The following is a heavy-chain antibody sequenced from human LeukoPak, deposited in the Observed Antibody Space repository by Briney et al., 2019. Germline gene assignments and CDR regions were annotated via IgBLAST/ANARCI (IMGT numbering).Heavy chain of an antibody. Sequence: SETLSLTCTVSGGSIISYFWNWIRQPPGQGLEWIGYMSNTGITKYNPSLKSRVTISADTSKNQFSLNLNSVTAADTAVYFCAKASLTTAVLFDSWGQGTLVAVSS. J-gene: IGHJ4*02. V-gene: IGHV4-59*13. CDR3: AKASLTTAVLFDS. D-gene: IGHD4-23*01. CDR1: GGSIISYF. CDR2: MSNTGIT.